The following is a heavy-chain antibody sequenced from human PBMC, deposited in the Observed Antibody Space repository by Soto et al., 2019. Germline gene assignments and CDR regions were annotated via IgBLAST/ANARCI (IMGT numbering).Heavy chain of an antibody. Sequence: GSLRLSCAASGFTFDDYAMHWVRQAPGKGLEWVSLISGDGGSTYYADSVKGRFTISRDNSKNSLYLQMNSLRTEDTALYYCAKDILGPSIAASIDYWGQGTLVTVSS. CDR3: AKDILGPSIAASIDY. J-gene: IGHJ4*02. CDR1: GFTFDDYA. D-gene: IGHD6-6*01. CDR2: ISGDGGST. V-gene: IGHV3-43*02.